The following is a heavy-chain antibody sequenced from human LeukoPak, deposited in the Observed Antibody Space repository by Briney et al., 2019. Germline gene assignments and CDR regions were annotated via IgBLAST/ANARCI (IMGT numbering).Heavy chain of an antibody. D-gene: IGHD3-10*01. CDR1: GGTFSSYA. CDR3: ARDSEEFTWFDP. CDR2: IIPIFGTA. V-gene: IGHV1-69*05. J-gene: IGHJ5*02. Sequence: SVRVSCKASGGTFSSYAISWVRQAPGQGLEWMGGIIPIFGTANYAQKFQGRVTITTDESTSTAYMELSSLRSEDTAVYYCARDSEEFTWFDPWGQGTLVTVSS.